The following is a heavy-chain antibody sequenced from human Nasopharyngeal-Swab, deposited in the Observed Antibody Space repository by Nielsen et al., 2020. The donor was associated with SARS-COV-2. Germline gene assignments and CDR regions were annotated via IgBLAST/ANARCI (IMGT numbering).Heavy chain of an antibody. CDR3: ARTVNAGYSFEI. Sequence: WARQAPGQGFEWMGWISTYNGDTNNTQKFQGRVAMTTDTSTSTAYMELRSLRTDDTAVYYCARTVNAGYSFEIWGQGTLVTVSS. V-gene: IGHV1-18*01. D-gene: IGHD5-18*01. J-gene: IGHJ4*02. CDR2: ISTYNGDT.